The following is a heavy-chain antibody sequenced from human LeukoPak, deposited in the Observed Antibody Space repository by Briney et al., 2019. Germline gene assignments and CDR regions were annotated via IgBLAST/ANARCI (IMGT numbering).Heavy chain of an antibody. CDR2: IIPSVGIP. Sequence: ASVKVSCKASGYTFTSYGISCVRQSPGQGLEWMGRIIPSVGIPKYAPKFQGRVTITADKSTSTAYLEFSSLRSEDSAIYFCARGGRAPVTRMDIWGQGTTVTVSS. D-gene: IGHD3-16*01. CDR3: ARGGRAPVTRMDI. J-gene: IGHJ6*02. CDR1: GYTFTSYG. V-gene: IGHV1-69*04.